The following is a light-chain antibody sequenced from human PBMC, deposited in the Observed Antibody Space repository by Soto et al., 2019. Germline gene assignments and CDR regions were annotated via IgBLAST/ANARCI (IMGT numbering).Light chain of an antibody. CDR3: QQYCSSPLYT. Sequence: DIVLTQSPGTLSLSPGERATLSCRASQSVSSRDLAWYQQKPGQAPRLLIYGTSARDTGIPDRFSGSGSGTDLTLTISRLEPEDFAVYYCQQYCSSPLYTFGQGTKLE. J-gene: IGKJ2*01. CDR2: GTS. CDR1: QSVSSRD. V-gene: IGKV3-20*01.